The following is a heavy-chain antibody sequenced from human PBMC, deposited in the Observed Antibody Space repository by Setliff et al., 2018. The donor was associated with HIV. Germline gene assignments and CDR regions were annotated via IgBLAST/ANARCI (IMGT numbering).Heavy chain of an antibody. CDR2: IYYSGST. CDR1: GGSINNDIYF. D-gene: IGHD6-6*01. CDR3: ARSGSSSPYYFDY. Sequence: PSETLSLTCSVSGGSINNDIYFWSWIRQHPGKGLEWIGYIYYSGSTYYNPSLKSRITISVDTSKNRFSLRLSSVTAADTAVYYCARSGSSSPYYFDYWGQGTLVTVSS. V-gene: IGHV4-31*03. J-gene: IGHJ4*02.